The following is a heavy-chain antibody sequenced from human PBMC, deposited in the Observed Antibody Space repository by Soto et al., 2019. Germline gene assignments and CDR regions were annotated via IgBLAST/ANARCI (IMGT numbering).Heavy chain of an antibody. J-gene: IGHJ6*02. CDR1: WFTFSSHD. Sequence: GGSLRLSCAASWFTFSSHDIHWFRQATGKGLEWVSGIDTDGESYYADSVRGRFTISRENAKNCLYLQMNSLRVGDTAVYYCARGVLSGSMDVWGQGTTVTVSS. CDR2: IDTDGES. CDR3: ARGVLSGSMDV. D-gene: IGHD3-16*01. V-gene: IGHV3-13*01.